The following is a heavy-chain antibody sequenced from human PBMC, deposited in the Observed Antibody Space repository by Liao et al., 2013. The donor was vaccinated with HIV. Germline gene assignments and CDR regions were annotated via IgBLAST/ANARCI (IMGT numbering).Heavy chain of an antibody. Sequence: QVQLQESGPGLVKPSETLSLTCTVSDGSISSYYWSWIRQPAGKGLEWIGRIYTSGSTNYNPSLKSRITISVDPSKNQFSLNLTSVTAADTAMYYCARDREGFDYWGQGTLVTVSS. CDR2: IYTSGST. CDR3: ARDREGFDY. V-gene: IGHV4-4*07. J-gene: IGHJ4*01. CDR1: DGSISSYY.